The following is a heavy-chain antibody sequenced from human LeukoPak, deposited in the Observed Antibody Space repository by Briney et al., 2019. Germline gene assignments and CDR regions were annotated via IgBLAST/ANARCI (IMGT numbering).Heavy chain of an antibody. D-gene: IGHD6-13*01. CDR1: GFPFSSYS. CDR2: ISSSSTYI. J-gene: IGHJ4*02. Sequence: GALRLSCAASGFPFSSYSMNWVRQAPGKGLEWVSSISSSSTYIYYADSVKGRFTVSRDNAKNSLYLQMNSLRAEDTAVYFCASQYTSSRIFDDWGQGTLVTVSS. CDR3: ASQYTSSRIFDD. V-gene: IGHV3-21*01.